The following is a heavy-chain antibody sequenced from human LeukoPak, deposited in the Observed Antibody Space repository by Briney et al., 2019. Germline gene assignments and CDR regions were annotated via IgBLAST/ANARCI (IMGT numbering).Heavy chain of an antibody. CDR1: GFTFSNYA. Sequence: PGGSLRPSCAASGFTFSNYAMSWVRQAPGKGLEWLSVISGSGDSTYYADSVKGRFTISRDNSKNTLYLQMNSLRAEDTAVYYCAKDSRGVAAPDRWGQGTLVTVSS. CDR3: AKDSRGVAAPDR. D-gene: IGHD2-15*01. CDR2: ISGSGDST. V-gene: IGHV3-23*01. J-gene: IGHJ5*02.